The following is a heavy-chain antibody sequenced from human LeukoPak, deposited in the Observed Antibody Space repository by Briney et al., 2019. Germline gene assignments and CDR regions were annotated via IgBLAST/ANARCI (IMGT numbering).Heavy chain of an antibody. CDR1: GFTFSNYW. D-gene: IGHD3-10*01. CDR2: INSDGHDT. Sequence: PGGSLRLSCAASGFTFSNYWMSWVRQAPGKGLVWVSRINSDGHDTIYADSVKGRFTISRDNAKNTLYLQMNSLRAEDTAVYYCARDSRGADPLDYWGQGTLVTVSS. V-gene: IGHV3-74*01. J-gene: IGHJ4*02. CDR3: ARDSRGADPLDY.